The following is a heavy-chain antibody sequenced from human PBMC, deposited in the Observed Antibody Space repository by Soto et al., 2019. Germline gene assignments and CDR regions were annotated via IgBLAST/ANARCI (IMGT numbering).Heavy chain of an antibody. J-gene: IGHJ4*02. CDR2: IDSDGSST. D-gene: IGHD3-22*01. CDR3: ARTLSVYYYDGSGYYTSPFDY. Sequence: GSVRLSCAASGFTFSSHWMHWVRQPPGKGLVWVSRIDSDGSSTTYADSVKGRFTISRDNAKNTLYLQINSLRAEDTAVYYCARTLSVYYYDGSGYYTSPFDYWGQGILVTVSS. CDR1: GFTFSSHW. V-gene: IGHV3-74*01.